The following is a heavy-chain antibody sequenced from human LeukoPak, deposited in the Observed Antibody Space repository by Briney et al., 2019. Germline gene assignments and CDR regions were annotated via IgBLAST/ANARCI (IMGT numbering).Heavy chain of an antibody. J-gene: IGHJ5*02. CDR2: ISGSGGST. CDR3: AKDRLSAPVAPRFDP. CDR1: GFTFSSYA. V-gene: IGHV3-23*01. Sequence: GGSRRLSCAASGFTFSSYAMSWFRQPPGKGLDGVAVISGSGGSTSYADSVKGRFTISRDNSKNTLYLQMNSLRAEDTALYYCAKDRLSAPVAPRFDPWGQGTQVTVSS. D-gene: IGHD6-6*01.